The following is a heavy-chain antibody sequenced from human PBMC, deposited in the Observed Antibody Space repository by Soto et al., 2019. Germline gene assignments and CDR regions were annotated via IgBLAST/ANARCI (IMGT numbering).Heavy chain of an antibody. CDR1: GFTLRSYT. V-gene: IGHV3-30-3*01. D-gene: IGHD3-10*01. Sequence: QVQLVESGGGVVQPGTSLRLSCAASGFTLRSYTMHWVRQAPGKGLEWVAVISSDEATKYYADSVKGRSSISRDTSKNTLYLQMNSRRDEDTAVYYCARGVVKGSGSLPRLFDYWGQGTLATVSS. CDR3: ARGVVKGSGSLPRLFDY. CDR2: ISSDEATK. J-gene: IGHJ4*02.